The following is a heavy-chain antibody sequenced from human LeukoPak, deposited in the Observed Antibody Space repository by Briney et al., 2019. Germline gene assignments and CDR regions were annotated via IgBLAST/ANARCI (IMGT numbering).Heavy chain of an antibody. Sequence: GASVKVSCKASGGTFSSYAISWVRQAPGKGLEWMGGFDPEDGETIYAQKFQGRVTMTEDTSTDTAYMELSSLRSEDTAVYYCATVIGDYGRFSAFDIWGQGTMVTVSS. D-gene: IGHD4-17*01. V-gene: IGHV1-24*01. J-gene: IGHJ3*02. CDR1: GGTFSSYA. CDR3: ATVIGDYGRFSAFDI. CDR2: FDPEDGET.